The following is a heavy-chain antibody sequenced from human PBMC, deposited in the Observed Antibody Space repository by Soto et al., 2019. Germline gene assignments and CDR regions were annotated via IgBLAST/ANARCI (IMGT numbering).Heavy chain of an antibody. J-gene: IGHJ3*02. D-gene: IGHD2-8*01. CDR3: ARAEMVYAISGAFDI. Sequence: PSETLSLTCTVSGGSISGYYWSWIRQPPGKGLEWIGYVYYSGTTNYNPSLKSRVTISVDTSKNQFSLKLSSVTAAYTALYYCARAEMVYAISGAFDIWGQGTMVTVSS. CDR1: GGSISGYY. V-gene: IGHV4-59*01. CDR2: VYYSGTT.